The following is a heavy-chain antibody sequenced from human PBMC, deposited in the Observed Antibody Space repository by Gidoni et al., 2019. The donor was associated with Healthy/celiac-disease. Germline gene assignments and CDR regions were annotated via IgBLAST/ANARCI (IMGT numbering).Heavy chain of an antibody. CDR3: AKEGYSGYDFETYFDY. D-gene: IGHD5-12*01. CDR1: GFTFSSYA. J-gene: IGHJ4*02. Sequence: EVQLLESGGGLVQPGGSLVLSCAASGFTFSSYAMSWVRQAPGKGLEWVSAISGSGGSTYYADSVKGRYTISRDNSKNTLYLQMNSLRAEDTAVYYCAKEGYSGYDFETYFDYWGQGTLVTVSS. CDR2: ISGSGGST. V-gene: IGHV3-23*01.